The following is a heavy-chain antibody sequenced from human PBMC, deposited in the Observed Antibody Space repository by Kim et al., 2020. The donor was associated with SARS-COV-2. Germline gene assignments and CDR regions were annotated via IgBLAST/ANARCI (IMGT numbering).Heavy chain of an antibody. J-gene: IGHJ4*02. Sequence: ADSVKGRFTIPRDNAKNTLYLQMNSLRAEDTAVYYCARRQFTSGWYYFDYWGQGTLVTVSS. V-gene: IGHV3-74*01. CDR3: ARRQFTSGWYYFDY. D-gene: IGHD6-19*01.